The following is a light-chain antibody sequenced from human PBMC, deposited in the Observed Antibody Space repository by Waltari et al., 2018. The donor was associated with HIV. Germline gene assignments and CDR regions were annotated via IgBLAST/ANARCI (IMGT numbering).Light chain of an antibody. J-gene: IGLJ3*02. V-gene: IGLV1-47*01. CDR2: RNN. Sequence: SVLTQPPPASGTPAQTGTLSFSGSSSNIGGNYVYWYQRLPGTAPKLLIYRNNQRPSGVPDRFSGSKSGTSASLAISGLRSEDEADYYCASWDDSLSGWVFGGGTKVTVL. CDR1: SSNIGGNY. CDR3: ASWDDSLSGWV.